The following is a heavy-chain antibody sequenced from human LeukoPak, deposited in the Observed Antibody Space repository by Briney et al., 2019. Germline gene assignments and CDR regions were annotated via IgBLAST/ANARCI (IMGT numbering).Heavy chain of an antibody. J-gene: IGHJ4*02. CDR3: ARGLSGSSWYFDY. CDR2: IYYSGST. V-gene: IGHV4-39*07. Sequence: LETLSLTCTVSGGSISSSSYYWGWIRQPPGKGLEWIGSIYYSGSTYYNPSLKSRVTISVDTSKNQFSLKLSSVTAADTAVYYCARGLSGSSWYFDYWGQGTLVTVSS. D-gene: IGHD6-13*01. CDR1: GGSISSSSYY.